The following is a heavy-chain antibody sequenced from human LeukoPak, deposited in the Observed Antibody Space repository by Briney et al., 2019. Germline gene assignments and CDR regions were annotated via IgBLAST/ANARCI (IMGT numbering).Heavy chain of an antibody. V-gene: IGHV3-13*01. CDR1: GFTFSNYD. CDR3: ARDLIVVVIGKPAAGPTGY. J-gene: IGHJ4*02. D-gene: IGHD3-22*01. Sequence: GGSLRLSCAASGFTFSNYDMHWVRQATGKGLGWVSGIGTAGDRYYPGSVKGQFTISRENAKNSLYLQMNSLRAGDTAVYYCARDLIVVVIGKPAAGPTGYWGQGTLVTVSS. CDR2: IGTAGDR.